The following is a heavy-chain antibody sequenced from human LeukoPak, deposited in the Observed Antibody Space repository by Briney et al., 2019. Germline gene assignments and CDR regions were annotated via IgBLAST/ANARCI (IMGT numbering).Heavy chain of an antibody. V-gene: IGHV3-23*01. D-gene: IGHD3-16*01. CDR2: ISGSGGRT. J-gene: IGHJ3*01. CDR1: GFTFNSYA. CDR3: GRGDGA. Sequence: GGSLRLSCAVSGFTFNSYAMSWVRQAPGKGLEWVSGISGSGGRTYYAESVKGRFTISRDNSKKTLYLQMNSLRAEDTAVYYCGRGDGAGGQGTMVTVSS.